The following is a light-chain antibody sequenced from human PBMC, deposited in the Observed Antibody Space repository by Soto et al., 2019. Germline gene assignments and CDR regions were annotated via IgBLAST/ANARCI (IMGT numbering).Light chain of an antibody. CDR1: SSDVGGYNY. V-gene: IGLV2-14*03. CDR2: DVT. Sequence: QSVLAQPASVSGSPGQSITISCTGTSSDVGGYNYVSWYQHHPGKAPKLIIYDVTNRPSGVSNPFSGSKSGNTASLTISGLQPEDEDDYYCSSYTTSNTRQIVFGTGTRSPS. J-gene: IGLJ1*01. CDR3: SSYTTSNTRQIV.